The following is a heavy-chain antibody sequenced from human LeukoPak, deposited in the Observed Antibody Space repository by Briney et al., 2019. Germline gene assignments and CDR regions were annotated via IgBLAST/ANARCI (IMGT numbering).Heavy chain of an antibody. V-gene: IGHV4-59*01. D-gene: IGHD4-23*01. CDR1: GGSISSYY. CDR2: IHYSGFS. Sequence: PSETLSLTCTVSGGSISSYYWSWIRQPPGKGLKWIGYIHYSGFSNYNPSLKSRVTISVDTSKNQFSLKLSFVTAADTAVYYCARDLHGGNSGLGYWGQGTLVTVSS. J-gene: IGHJ1*01. CDR3: ARDLHGGNSGLGY.